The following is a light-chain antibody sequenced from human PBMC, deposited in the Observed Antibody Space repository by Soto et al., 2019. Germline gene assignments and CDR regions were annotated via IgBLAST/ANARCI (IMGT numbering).Light chain of an antibody. V-gene: IGKV1-8*01. CDR2: AAS. CDR1: QGISSY. CDR3: QQYYSYPLLT. Sequence: AIRMTQSPSSFSASTGDRVTITCRASQGISSYLAWYQQKPGKAPKLLIYAASTLQCGVPSRFSGSGSGTDFTLTISCLQSEDFATYYCQQYYSYPLLTFGGGTKVEIK. J-gene: IGKJ4*01.